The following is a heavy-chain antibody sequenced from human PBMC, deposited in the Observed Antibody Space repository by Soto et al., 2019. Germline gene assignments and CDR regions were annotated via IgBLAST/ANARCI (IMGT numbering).Heavy chain of an antibody. V-gene: IGHV4-59*01. D-gene: IGHD3-10*01. CDR2: IYYSGST. Sequence: SETLSLTCTVSGGSISSYYWIWIRQPPGKGLEWIGYIYYSGSTNYNPSLKSRVTISVDTSKNQFSLKLSSVTAADTAVYYCAREGGSGSLYYYYYYGMDVWGQGTTVTVSS. J-gene: IGHJ6*02. CDR3: AREGGSGSLYYYYYYGMDV. CDR1: GGSISSYY.